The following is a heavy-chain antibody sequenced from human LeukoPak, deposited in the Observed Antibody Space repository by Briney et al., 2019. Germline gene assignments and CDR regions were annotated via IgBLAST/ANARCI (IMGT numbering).Heavy chain of an antibody. CDR2: IYHSGST. V-gene: IGHV4-30-2*01. Sequence: SETLSLTCAVSGGSISSGGYSWSWIRQPPGKGLEWIGYIYHSGSTYYNPSLKSRVTISVDRSKNQFSLKLSSVTAADTAVYYCARGRGYYFDSWGQGTLVTVSS. J-gene: IGHJ4*02. CDR1: GGSISSGGYS. CDR3: ARGRGYYFDS.